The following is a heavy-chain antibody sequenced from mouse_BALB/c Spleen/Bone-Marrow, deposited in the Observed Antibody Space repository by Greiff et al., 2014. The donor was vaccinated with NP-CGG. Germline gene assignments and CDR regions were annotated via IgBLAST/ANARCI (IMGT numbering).Heavy chain of an antibody. CDR1: GYTFTSYD. CDR3: AHDGLLPGMDY. CDR2: IFPGDNST. J-gene: IGHJ4*01. D-gene: IGHD2-3*01. V-gene: IGHV1-85*01. Sequence: QVQLQQSGAELVKPGASVKLSCKASGYTFTSYDINWGRQRPEQGLEWIGWIFPGDNSTKYNEKFKGKATLTTDKSSSTAYMQLSGLTSEDSAVYFCAHDGLLPGMDYWGQGTSVTVSS.